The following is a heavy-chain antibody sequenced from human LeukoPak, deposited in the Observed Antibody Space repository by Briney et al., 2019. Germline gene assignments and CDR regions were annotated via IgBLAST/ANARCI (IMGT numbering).Heavy chain of an antibody. D-gene: IGHD5-18*01. CDR1: GFTFSTYA. V-gene: IGHV3-33*08. J-gene: IGHJ6*02. Sequence: GGSLRLSCAASGFTFSTYAMHWVRQAPGKGLEWVAVLWYDGSNKYYADSVKGRFTISRDNSKNTLYLQMNSLRADDTAVYYCARDYSYGHDGGMDAWGQGTTVTVSS. CDR3: ARDYSYGHDGGMDA. CDR2: LWYDGSNK.